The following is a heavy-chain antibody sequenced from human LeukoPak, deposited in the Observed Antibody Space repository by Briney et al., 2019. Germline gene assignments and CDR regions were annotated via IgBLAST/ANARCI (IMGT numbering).Heavy chain of an antibody. CDR2: ISYDGSNK. Sequence: PGGSLRLSCAASGFTFSSYGMHWVRQAPGKGLEWVAVISYDGSNKYYADSVKGRFTISRDNSKNTLYLQMNSLRAEDTAVYYCAKDLRIAVAGGVFDYWGQGTLVTVSS. CDR3: AKDLRIAVAGGVFDY. V-gene: IGHV3-30*18. D-gene: IGHD6-19*01. CDR1: GFTFSSYG. J-gene: IGHJ4*02.